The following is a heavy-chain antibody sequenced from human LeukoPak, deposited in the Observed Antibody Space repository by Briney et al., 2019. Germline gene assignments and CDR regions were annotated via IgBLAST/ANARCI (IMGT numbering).Heavy chain of an antibody. CDR3: ARDRDWLLESHVGAFDI. J-gene: IGHJ3*02. CDR1: GYTFTNYG. D-gene: IGHD3/OR15-3a*01. Sequence: ASVKVSCKASGYTFTNYGFSWVRQAPGQGIEWMGWISAYNGNTNYAQKRQGRVTMTTDTSTSTAYMEVRSLRSDDTAVYYCARDRDWLLESHVGAFDIWGQGTMVTVSS. CDR2: ISAYNGNT. V-gene: IGHV1-18*01.